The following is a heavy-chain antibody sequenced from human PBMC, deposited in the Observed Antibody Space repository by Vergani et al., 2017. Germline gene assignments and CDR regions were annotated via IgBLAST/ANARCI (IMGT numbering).Heavy chain of an antibody. CDR1: GYTFTSYG. D-gene: IGHD3-10*01. Sequence: QVQLVQSGAEVKKPGASVKVSCKASGYTFTSYGISWVRQAPGQGLEWMGWISAYNGKTNYAQKRQGRVTMTTDTSTSTAYMELRRRRADDTAVYYCARARSGETIPWAYYYGMDVWGQGTTVTVSS. CDR3: ARARSGETIPWAYYYGMDV. CDR2: ISAYNGKT. J-gene: IGHJ6*02. V-gene: IGHV1-18*01.